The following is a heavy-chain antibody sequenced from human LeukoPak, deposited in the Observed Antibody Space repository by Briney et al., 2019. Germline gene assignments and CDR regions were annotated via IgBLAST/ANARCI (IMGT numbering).Heavy chain of an antibody. CDR2: IVVGSGNT. CDR1: GFTFTSSA. D-gene: IGHD6-13*01. Sequence: SVKVSCKASGFTFTSSAMQWVRQARGQRLEWIGWIVVGSGNTNYAQKFQERVTITRDMSTSTAYMELSSLRSEDTAVYYCARDLLGYSSSWYSSWGQGTLVTVSS. CDR3: ARDLLGYSSSWYSS. V-gene: IGHV1-58*02. J-gene: IGHJ4*02.